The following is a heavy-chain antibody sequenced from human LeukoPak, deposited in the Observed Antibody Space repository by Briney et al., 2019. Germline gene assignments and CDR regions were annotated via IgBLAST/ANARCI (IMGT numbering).Heavy chain of an antibody. Sequence: SETLSLTCTVSGGSISSYYRSWIRQPPGKGLEWIGYIYCSGSTNYNPSLKSRVTISVDTSKNQFSLKLSSVTAADTAVYYCARVQAVAGTPNPDYYGMDVWGQGTTVTVSS. CDR3: ARVQAVAGTPNPDYYGMDV. D-gene: IGHD6-19*01. CDR1: GGSISSYY. V-gene: IGHV4-59*08. J-gene: IGHJ6*02. CDR2: IYCSGST.